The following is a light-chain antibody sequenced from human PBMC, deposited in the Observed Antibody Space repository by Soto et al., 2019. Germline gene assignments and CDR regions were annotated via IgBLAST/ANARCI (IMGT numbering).Light chain of an antibody. J-gene: IGLJ2*01. CDR3: SSYAGSSNLV. CDR2: EVS. Sequence: QSALTQPPSASGSPGQSVTISCTGTSVDVGGYNYVSWYQHHPGKAPKLMIYEVSNRPSGVPDRFSGSKSGNTASLTVSGLQAENETDYYCSSYAGSSNLVFGGGTKVTVL. CDR1: SVDVGGYNY. V-gene: IGLV2-8*01.